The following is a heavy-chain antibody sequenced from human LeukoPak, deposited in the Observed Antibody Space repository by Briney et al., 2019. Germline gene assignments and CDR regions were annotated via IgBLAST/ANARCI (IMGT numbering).Heavy chain of an antibody. CDR3: AKDFGRNLGGPGY. D-gene: IGHD1-14*01. Sequence: PGGSLRLSCAASGFTLSTYTMAWVRQAPGGGAGGVSGISDKCGRTYYADSVKGRFAISRDDSKSTLYLQMNSLRGEDTAVYYCAKDFGRNLGGPGYWGRGTLVIVSS. J-gene: IGHJ4*02. CDR1: GFTLSTYT. CDR2: ISDKCGRT. V-gene: IGHV3-23*01.